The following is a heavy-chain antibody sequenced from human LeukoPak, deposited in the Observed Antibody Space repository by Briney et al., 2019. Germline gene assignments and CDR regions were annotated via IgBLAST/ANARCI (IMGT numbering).Heavy chain of an antibody. CDR1: GGSISSSSYY. V-gene: IGHV4-39*01. CDR3: ARTNKLGYYDFWSGYSNYFDY. J-gene: IGHJ4*02. CDR2: IYYSGST. Sequence: SETLSLTCTVSGGSISSSSYYWGWIRQPPGKGLEWIGSIYYSGSTYYNPSHKSRVTISVDTSKNQFSLKPSSVTAADTAVYYCARTNKLGYYDFWSGYSNYFDYWGQGTLVTVSS. D-gene: IGHD3-3*01.